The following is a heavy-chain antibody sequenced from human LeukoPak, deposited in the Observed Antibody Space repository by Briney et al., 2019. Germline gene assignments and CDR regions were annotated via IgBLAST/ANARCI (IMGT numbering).Heavy chain of an antibody. CDR3: ARWATSYDF. CDR2: IKQDGSEK. J-gene: IGHJ4*02. Sequence: GGSLRLSCAASGFTFSNYWMSWVRQAPGKGLEWVANIKQDGSEKYYVDSVTGRFTISRDNAKNSLYLQMNSLRAEDTAVYYCARWATSYDFWGQGTLVTVAS. CDR1: GFTFSNYW. V-gene: IGHV3-7*01. D-gene: IGHD3-10*01.